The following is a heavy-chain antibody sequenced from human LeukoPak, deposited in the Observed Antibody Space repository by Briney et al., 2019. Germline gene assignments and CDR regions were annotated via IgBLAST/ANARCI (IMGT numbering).Heavy chain of an antibody. V-gene: IGHV1-69*01. CDR3: ARDGDTAMVTYYYYYYMDV. CDR1: GGTFSSYA. CDR2: IIPIFGTA. J-gene: IGHJ6*03. D-gene: IGHD5-18*01. Sequence: SVKVSCKASGGTFSSYAISWVRQAPGQGLEWMGGIIPIFGTANYAQKFQGRVTITADESTSTAYMELSSLRSEDTAVYYCARDGDTAMVTYYYYYYMDVWGKGTTATVSS.